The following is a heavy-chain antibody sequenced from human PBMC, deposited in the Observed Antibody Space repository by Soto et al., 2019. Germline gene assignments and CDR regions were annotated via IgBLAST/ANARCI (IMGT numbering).Heavy chain of an antibody. J-gene: IGHJ6*02. D-gene: IGHD6-19*01. V-gene: IGHV3-11*01. CDR2: ISSSGSTI. Sequence: PGGSLRLSCASSGFTFIDYYMSWIRQAPGKGLEWVSYISSSGSTIYYADSVKGRFTISRDNAKNSLYLQMNSLRAEDTAVYYCARGVFVRVAGVYYYYGMDVWGQGTTVTVSS. CDR1: GFTFIDYY. CDR3: ARGVFVRVAGVYYYYGMDV.